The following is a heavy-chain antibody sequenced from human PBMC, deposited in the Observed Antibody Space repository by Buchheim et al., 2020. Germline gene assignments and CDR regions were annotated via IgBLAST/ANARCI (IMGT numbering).Heavy chain of an antibody. CDR1: GGSISSGGYY. V-gene: IGHV4-31*03. J-gene: IGHJ4*02. D-gene: IGHD3-10*01. CDR2: IYYSGST. Sequence: QVQLQESGPGLVRPSQTLSLTCPVSGGSISSGGYYWSWIRQHPGKGLEWIGYIYYSGSTYYHPSLKSRVTISVATSWYHFSLKLRSVTAADTAVYYCATGKEGYGSGSYPPVCFDYWGQGTL. CDR3: ATGKEGYGSGSYPPVCFDY.